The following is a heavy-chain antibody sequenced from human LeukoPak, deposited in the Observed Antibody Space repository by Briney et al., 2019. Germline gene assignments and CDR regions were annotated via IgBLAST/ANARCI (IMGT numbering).Heavy chain of an antibody. D-gene: IGHD3-10*01. V-gene: IGHV1-2*02. CDR2: INPNSGGT. J-gene: IGHJ6*03. CDR1: GYTFTRYD. CDR3: ARGHGSYYYYMDV. Sequence: ASVKVSCKASGYTFTRYDINWVRLATGQGLEWMGWINPNSGGTDYAQKFQGRVTMTRDTSTSTAYMELSRLRSDDTAVYHCARGHGSYYYYMDVWGKGTTVTVSS.